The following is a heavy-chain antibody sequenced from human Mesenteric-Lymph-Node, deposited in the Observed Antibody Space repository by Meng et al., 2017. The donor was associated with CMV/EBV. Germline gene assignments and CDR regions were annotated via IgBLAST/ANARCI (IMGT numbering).Heavy chain of an antibody. CDR3: ARQPTGGGGAFDI. J-gene: IGHJ3*02. CDR2: ISSSGNTI. V-gene: IGHV3-48*03. D-gene: IGHD1-26*01. Sequence: GGSLRLSCAASGFTFSSYDMHWVRQAAGKGLEWVSYISSSGNTIYYADSVKGRFTISRDNGKNSLYLQMSSLRAEDTAVYFCARQPTGGGGAFDIWGQGTMVTVSS. CDR1: GFTFSSYD.